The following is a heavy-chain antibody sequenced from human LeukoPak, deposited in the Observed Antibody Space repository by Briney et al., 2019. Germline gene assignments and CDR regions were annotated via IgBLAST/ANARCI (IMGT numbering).Heavy chain of an antibody. V-gene: IGHV1-2*02. J-gene: IGHJ4*02. Sequence: ASVKVSCKASGYTFTDYFIHWVRQAPGQGLEWMGWNKPDTGDTSYAQKFQGRVTMTSDTSISTAYMDMGRLRSDDTALYYCSREGYCGSTSCPQDHWGQGTLVAVSS. D-gene: IGHD2-15*01. CDR2: NKPDTGDT. CDR1: GYTFTDYF. CDR3: SREGYCGSTSCPQDH.